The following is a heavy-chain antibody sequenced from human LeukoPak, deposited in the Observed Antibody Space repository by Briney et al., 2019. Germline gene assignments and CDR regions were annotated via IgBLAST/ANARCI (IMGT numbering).Heavy chain of an antibody. Sequence: PGGSLRLSCAASGVTFSRYSMNWVRQAPGKGLEWLSYISSSSSTKYYVDSVKGRFTISRDNAKNSLYLQMNSLRDEDTAVYYCARDGRYDSSGYYDYWGQGILVTVSS. CDR2: ISSSSSTK. D-gene: IGHD3-22*01. CDR3: ARDGRYDSSGYYDY. CDR1: GVTFSRYS. J-gene: IGHJ4*02. V-gene: IGHV3-48*02.